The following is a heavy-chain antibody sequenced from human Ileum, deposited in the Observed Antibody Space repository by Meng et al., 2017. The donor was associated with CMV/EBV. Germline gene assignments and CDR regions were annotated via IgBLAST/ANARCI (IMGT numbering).Heavy chain of an antibody. J-gene: IGHJ4*02. CDR1: GGPSSRGSHS. V-gene: IGHV4-39*07. CDR3: ARDLTNKWFYY. D-gene: IGHD1-26*01. CDR2: MYFCWIA. Sequence: LPLTCAALGGPSSRGSHSWAWFRQPPGKRLKWIGSMYFCWIADYNPSLKSLVTISLHATQKQFSLRLTAVTAADSAVYFCARDLTNKWFYYWGQGTLVTVSS.